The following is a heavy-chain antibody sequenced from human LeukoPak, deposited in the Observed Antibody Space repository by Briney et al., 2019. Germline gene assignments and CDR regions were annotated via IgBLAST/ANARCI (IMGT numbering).Heavy chain of an antibody. Sequence: GGSLRLSCAASGFAFSTYAMSWVRQAPGKGLEWVSVIYSGGSTHYADSVKGRFTISRDNSKNTLYLQMNSLRAEDTAVYYCARDEDYYGSGTYKGYFDLWGRGTLVTVSS. CDR2: IYSGGST. CDR1: GFAFSTYA. CDR3: ARDEDYYGSGTYKGYFDL. D-gene: IGHD3-10*01. V-gene: IGHV3-66*01. J-gene: IGHJ2*01.